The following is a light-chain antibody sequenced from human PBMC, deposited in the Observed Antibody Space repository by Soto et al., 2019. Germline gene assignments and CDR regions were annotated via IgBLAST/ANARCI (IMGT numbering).Light chain of an antibody. CDR2: DAS. V-gene: IGKV3-15*01. J-gene: IGKJ1*01. CDR3: QQYYSYTRT. Sequence: EIVITQSPATLSVSPGERATLSCRASQSVSNYLAWYEQKPGQAPRLLISDASTRATGIPARFSGSGSGTEFTLTISSLQSEDFATYYCQQYYSYTRTFGQGTKVDI. CDR1: QSVSNY.